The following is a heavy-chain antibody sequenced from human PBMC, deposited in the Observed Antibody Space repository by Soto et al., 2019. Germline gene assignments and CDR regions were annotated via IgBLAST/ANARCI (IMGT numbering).Heavy chain of an antibody. Sequence: GGSLRLSCAASGFTFSNAWMSWVRQAPGKGLEWVGRIKSKTDGGTTDYAAPVKGRFTISRDDSKNTLYLQMNSLKTEDTAVYYCTTGERFLEWLLSDYFDYWGQGTLVTVSS. V-gene: IGHV3-15*01. CDR1: GFTFSNAW. CDR2: IKSKTDGGTT. J-gene: IGHJ4*02. D-gene: IGHD3-3*01. CDR3: TTGERFLEWLLSDYFDY.